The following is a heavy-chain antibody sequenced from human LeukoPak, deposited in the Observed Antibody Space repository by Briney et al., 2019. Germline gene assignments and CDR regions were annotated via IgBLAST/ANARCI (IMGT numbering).Heavy chain of an antibody. CDR1: GYTSTSYD. D-gene: IGHD1-14*01. J-gene: IGHJ1*01. CDR2: MNPNSGNT. Sequence: ASVKVSCKASGYTSTSYDINWVRQATGQGLEWMGWMNPNSGNTGCAQKFQGRVTMTRNTSISTAYMELSSLRSEDTAVYYCAINLPANRRFQHWGQGTLVTVSS. CDR3: AINLPANRRFQH. V-gene: IGHV1-8*01.